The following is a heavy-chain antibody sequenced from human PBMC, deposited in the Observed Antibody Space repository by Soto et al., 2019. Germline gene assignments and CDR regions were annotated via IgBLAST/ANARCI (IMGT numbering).Heavy chain of an antibody. Sequence: SETLSLTCTVSGGSISGFYWSWIRQPPGKGLEWIGYIYYSGTTKYNPSLKSRVTISVDTSKNQFSLDLSSVTAADTAVYYCAIHMPSVTPGAFDIWGKGTLVTVSS. CDR3: AIHMPSVTPGAFDI. CDR2: IYYSGTT. J-gene: IGHJ3*02. D-gene: IGHD4-17*01. CDR1: GGSISGFY. V-gene: IGHV4-59*08.